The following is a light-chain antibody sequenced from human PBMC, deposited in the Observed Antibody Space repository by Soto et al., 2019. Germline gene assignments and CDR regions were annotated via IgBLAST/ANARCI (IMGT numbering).Light chain of an antibody. CDR2: EVS. Sequence: QSALTQPPSASGSPGQSVTISCTGTSSDVGGSNFVSWYQQHPGKAPKLMIYEVSKRPSGVPARFSGSKSGNTASLTVSGLQAEDEADYYCSSSAGGYIWVFGGGTQLTVL. V-gene: IGLV2-8*01. J-gene: IGLJ3*02. CDR3: SSSAGGYIWV. CDR1: SSDVGGSNF.